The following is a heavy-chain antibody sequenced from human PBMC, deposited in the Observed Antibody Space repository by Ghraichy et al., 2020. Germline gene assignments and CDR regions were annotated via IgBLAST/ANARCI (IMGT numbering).Heavy chain of an antibody. Sequence: SETLSLTCTVSGGSISSSSYYWGWIRQPPGKGLEWIGSIYYSGSTYYNPSLKSRVTISVDTSKNQFSLKLSSVTAADTAVYYCARHSFSMIEGGYFDYWGQGTLVTVSS. CDR3: ARHSFSMIEGGYFDY. J-gene: IGHJ4*02. V-gene: IGHV4-39*01. CDR2: IYYSGST. CDR1: GGSISSSSYY. D-gene: IGHD3-22*01.